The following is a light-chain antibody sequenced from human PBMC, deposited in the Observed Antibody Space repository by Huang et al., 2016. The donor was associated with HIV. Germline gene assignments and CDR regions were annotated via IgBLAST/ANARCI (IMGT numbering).Light chain of an antibody. Sequence: DIVMTQSPLSLPVTPGEPASVSCRSSQSLLNSHGNNYLDWYLQKPGQSPQLLIYLGSTRASGVPDRVSGSGSGTDFTLKISRVEAEDVGVYYCMQALQSPYTFGQGTKLEIK. V-gene: IGKV2-28*01. J-gene: IGKJ2*01. CDR2: LGS. CDR3: MQALQSPYT. CDR1: QSLLNSHGNNY.